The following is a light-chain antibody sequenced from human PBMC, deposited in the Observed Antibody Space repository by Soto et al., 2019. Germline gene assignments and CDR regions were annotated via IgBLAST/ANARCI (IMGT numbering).Light chain of an antibody. Sequence: DIQMTQSPSSLSASVGDRVTITCRASQGISKYIGWFQQKPGKAPKSLIYATSRLQSGVPTRFSGSGSGTVFTLTISSLQPEDFETYYGQQYDSYPRTFRQGTKLE. V-gene: IGKV1-16*01. CDR1: QGISKY. CDR3: QQYDSYPRT. CDR2: ATS. J-gene: IGKJ2*01.